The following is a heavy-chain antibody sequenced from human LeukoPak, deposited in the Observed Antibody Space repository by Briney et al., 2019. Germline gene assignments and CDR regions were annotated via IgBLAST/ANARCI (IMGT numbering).Heavy chain of an antibody. J-gene: IGHJ4*02. Sequence: PGGSLRLSCAASGFTVSSNYMSWVRQAPGKGLEWVSVIYSGGSTYYADSVEGRFTISRDNSKNTLYLQMNNLRAEDTAVYYCARYSSSWYSPFDYWGQGTLVTVSS. CDR2: IYSGGST. V-gene: IGHV3-53*01. CDR3: ARYSSSWYSPFDY. D-gene: IGHD6-13*01. CDR1: GFTVSSNY.